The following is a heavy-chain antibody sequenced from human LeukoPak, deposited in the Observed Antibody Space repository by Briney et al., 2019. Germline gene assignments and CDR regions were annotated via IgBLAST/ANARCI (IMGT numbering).Heavy chain of an antibody. D-gene: IGHD6-19*01. Sequence: SETLSLTCTVSGGSISSGDYYWSWIRQPPGKGLEWIGEINHSGSTNYNPSLKSRVTISVDTSKNQFSLKLSSVTAADTAVYYCARFGIAVAGTEMVTPNFDYWGQGTLVTVSS. CDR1: GGSISSGDYY. V-gene: IGHV4-39*07. CDR3: ARFGIAVAGTEMVTPNFDY. CDR2: INHSGST. J-gene: IGHJ4*02.